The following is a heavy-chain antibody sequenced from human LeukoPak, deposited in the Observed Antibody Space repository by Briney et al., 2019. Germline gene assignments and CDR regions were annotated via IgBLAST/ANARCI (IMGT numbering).Heavy chain of an antibody. Sequence: PSETLSLTCTVSGGSISPYYWSWIRQPPGKGLEWIGYIYYSGSTNYNPSLKSRVTISVDTSKNQFSLKLSSVTAADTAVYYCARTHSGYVSYYYMDVWGKGTTVTVSS. CDR3: ARTHSGYVSYYYMDV. D-gene: IGHD5-12*01. J-gene: IGHJ6*03. CDR1: GGSISPYY. CDR2: IYYSGST. V-gene: IGHV4-59*01.